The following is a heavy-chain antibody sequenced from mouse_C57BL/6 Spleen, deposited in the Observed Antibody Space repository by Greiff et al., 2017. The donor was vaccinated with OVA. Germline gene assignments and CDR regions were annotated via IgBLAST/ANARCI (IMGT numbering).Heavy chain of an antibody. Sequence: ESGAELVKPGASVKISCKASGYAFSSYWMNWVKQRPGKGLEWIGQIYPGDGDTNYNGKFKGKATLTADKSSSTAYMQLSSLTSEDSAVYFCARRGPYGSFDYWGQGTTLTVSS. CDR3: ARRGPYGSFDY. J-gene: IGHJ2*01. V-gene: IGHV1-80*01. CDR2: IYPGDGDT. D-gene: IGHD1-1*01. CDR1: GYAFSSYW.